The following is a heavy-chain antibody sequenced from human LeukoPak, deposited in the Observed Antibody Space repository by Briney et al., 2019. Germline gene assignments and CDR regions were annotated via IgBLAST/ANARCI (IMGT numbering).Heavy chain of an antibody. CDR3: ARWRQPPSLFMDV. D-gene: IGHD3-3*01. Sequence: GESLQISCKGSGSRFTSYWIGWVRQLPGKGLEWMGIIYPGDSDTRYSPSFQGQVTISADKSISTAYLQWSSLKASDTAMYYCARWRQPPSLFMDVWGQGTTVTVSS. V-gene: IGHV5-51*01. CDR1: GSRFTSYW. J-gene: IGHJ6*02. CDR2: IYPGDSDT.